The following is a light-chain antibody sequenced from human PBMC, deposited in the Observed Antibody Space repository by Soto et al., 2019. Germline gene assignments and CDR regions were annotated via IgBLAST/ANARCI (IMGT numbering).Light chain of an antibody. CDR3: QQYGSSPPCT. Sequence: EFVLTQSTRNQSLFPEEKDTHSCRASQSVSSSYLAWYQQKPGQAPRLLIYGASSRATGIPDRFSGSGSGTDFTLTISRLEPEDFAVYYCQQYGSSPPCTFGQGTKVDIK. CDR2: GAS. J-gene: IGKJ1*01. CDR1: QSVSSSY. V-gene: IGKV3-20*01.